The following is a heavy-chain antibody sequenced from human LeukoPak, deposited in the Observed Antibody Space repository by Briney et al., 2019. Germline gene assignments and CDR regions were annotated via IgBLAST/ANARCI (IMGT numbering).Heavy chain of an antibody. V-gene: IGHV4-34*08. Sequence: GSLRLSCGASGFTFSSFGMHWIRQSPGKGLEWIGEIHHSGVTKYNPSLKTRVTMSVDMSKNQVSVSLASVTAADTALYYCAGSEVRDYNWDSYRCLDYWGQGSLVTVSS. J-gene: IGHJ4*02. CDR3: AGSEVRDYNWDSYRCLDY. CDR1: GFTFSSFG. CDR2: IHHSGVT. D-gene: IGHD3-16*02.